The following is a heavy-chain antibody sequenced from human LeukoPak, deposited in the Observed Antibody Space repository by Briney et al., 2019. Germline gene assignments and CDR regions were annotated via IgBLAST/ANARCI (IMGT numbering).Heavy chain of an antibody. D-gene: IGHD2-21*02. Sequence: TSETLSLTCSVSGGSISSYYWSWIRQPPGKGLEWIGYIYYSGSTNYNPSLKSRVTISVDTSKNQFSLKLSSVTAADTAVYYCARVSYCGGDCYPPASVTFDYWGQGTRVTVSS. CDR2: IYYSGST. V-gene: IGHV4-59*01. CDR1: GGSISSYY. CDR3: ARVSYCGGDCYPPASVTFDY. J-gene: IGHJ4*02.